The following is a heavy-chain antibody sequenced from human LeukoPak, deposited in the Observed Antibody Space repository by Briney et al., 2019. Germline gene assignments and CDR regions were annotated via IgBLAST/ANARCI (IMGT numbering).Heavy chain of an antibody. CDR1: GFTFSSYA. Sequence: GGSLRLSCAASGFTFSSYAMSWVRQAPGKGLEWVSAISGSGGSTYYADSVKGRFTISREDSENTLYLQMTSLRTEDTAVYYCARDLCSTTSCLDYRGQGTLVTVSS. CDR2: ISGSGGST. J-gene: IGHJ4*02. V-gene: IGHV3-23*01. CDR3: ARDLCSTTSCLDY. D-gene: IGHD2-2*01.